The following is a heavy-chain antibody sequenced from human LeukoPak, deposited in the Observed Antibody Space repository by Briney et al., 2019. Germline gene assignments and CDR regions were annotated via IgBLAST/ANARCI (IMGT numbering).Heavy chain of an antibody. J-gene: IGHJ4*02. Sequence: PGGSLRLSCAASGFTFSSYAMHWVRQAPGKGLEWVAVISYDGSNKYYADSVKGRFTISRDNSKNTLYLQMNSLRAEDTAVYYCARESPIPTIIVIVVAATYFDYWGQGTLVTVSS. D-gene: IGHD2-15*01. V-gene: IGHV3-30-3*01. CDR3: ARESPIPTIIVIVVAATYFDY. CDR2: ISYDGSNK. CDR1: GFTFSSYA.